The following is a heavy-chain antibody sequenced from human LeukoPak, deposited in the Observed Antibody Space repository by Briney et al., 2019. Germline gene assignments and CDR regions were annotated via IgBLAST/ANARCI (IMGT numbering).Heavy chain of an antibody. CDR3: ARGGYDFWSGYFDP. Sequence: PGGSLRLSCAASGFTFSSYGMHWVRQAPGKGLEWVSVIYSGGSTYYADSVKGRFTISRDNSKNTLYLQMNSLRAEDTAVYYCARGGYDFWSGYFDPWGQGTLVTVSS. CDR2: IYSGGST. D-gene: IGHD3-3*01. J-gene: IGHJ5*02. V-gene: IGHV3-53*01. CDR1: GFTFSSYG.